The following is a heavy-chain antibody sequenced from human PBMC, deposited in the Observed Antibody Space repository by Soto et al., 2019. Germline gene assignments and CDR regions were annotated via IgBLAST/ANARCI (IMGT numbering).Heavy chain of an antibody. CDR2: IYYSGST. J-gene: IGHJ5*02. CDR1: GGSISSSSFH. V-gene: IGHV4-39*01. D-gene: IGHD6-13*01. Sequence: QLQLQESGPGLVKPSETLSLTCTVSGGSISSSSFHWGWIRQPPGKVLEWIGSIYYSGSTYYSPSLKSRVPISLDTSKNPSALNVSSVTAADSAVYYCARREMAAGTDWGFDPWRQGTLVSVSS. CDR3: ARREMAAGTDWGFDP.